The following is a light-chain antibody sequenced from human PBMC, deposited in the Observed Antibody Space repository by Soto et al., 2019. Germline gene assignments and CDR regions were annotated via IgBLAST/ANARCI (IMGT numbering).Light chain of an antibody. V-gene: IGKV1-12*01. Sequence: FTQSPCTLSLSPGERATLSCGASQSVTGNYLAWYQQKTGKAPKLLIYAASSLQSGVPSRFTGGGSGTDFTLTIRSLQPEDVATYYCQQAISFPLTLGGGTKV. CDR1: QSVTGNY. CDR2: AAS. CDR3: QQAISFPLT. J-gene: IGKJ4*01.